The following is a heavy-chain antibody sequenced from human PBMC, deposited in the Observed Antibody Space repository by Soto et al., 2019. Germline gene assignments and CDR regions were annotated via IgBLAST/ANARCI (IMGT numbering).Heavy chain of an antibody. J-gene: IGHJ3*02. CDR2: IDPSDSYS. D-gene: IGHD1-1*01. CDR3: AKQHFYKEDTVDM. CDR1: GYSFPTYW. V-gene: IGHV5-10-1*01. Sequence: PGESLKISCKGSGYSFPTYWINWVRQMPGKGLEWIGRIDPSDSYSNYSPSFQGHVTISADKSISTAYLQWSSLKASDTAMYYCAKQHFYKEDTVDMWGQGTLVTVSS.